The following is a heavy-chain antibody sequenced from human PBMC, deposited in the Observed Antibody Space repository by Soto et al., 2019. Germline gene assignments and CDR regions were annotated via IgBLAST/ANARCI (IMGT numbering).Heavy chain of an antibody. CDR3: ARDGGRHSGGIDY. Sequence: QVQLVQSGAEVKKPGSSVKVSCNASGGTFSSYSINWVRQAPGQGLEWMGEIIPIFGTANYAQKFQGRVTITADESTSTAYMELSSLRSEHTAVYYCARDGGRHSGGIDYWGQGTLVTVSS. J-gene: IGHJ4*02. D-gene: IGHD1-26*01. CDR2: IIPIFGTA. CDR1: GGTFSSYS. V-gene: IGHV1-69*01.